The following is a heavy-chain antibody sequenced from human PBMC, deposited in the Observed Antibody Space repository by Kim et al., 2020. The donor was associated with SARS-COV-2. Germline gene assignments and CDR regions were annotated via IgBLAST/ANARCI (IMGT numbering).Heavy chain of an antibody. Sequence: GESLKISCKGSGYSFTSYWIGWVRQMPGKGLEWMGIIYPGDSYTRYSPSFQGQVTISADKSISTAYLQWSSLKASDTAMYYFARDPTTSSWFDYWGQGTLLTVSS. V-gene: IGHV5-51*01. CDR1: GYSFTSYW. CDR3: ARDPTTSSWFDY. J-gene: IGHJ4*02. D-gene: IGHD6-13*01. CDR2: IYPGDSYT.